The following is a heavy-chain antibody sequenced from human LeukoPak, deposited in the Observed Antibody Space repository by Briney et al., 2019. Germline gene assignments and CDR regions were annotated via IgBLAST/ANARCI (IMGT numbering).Heavy chain of an antibody. J-gene: IGHJ5*02. CDR1: GFTFSSYW. Sequence: GGSLRLSCAASGFTFSSYWMNWVRQAPGKGLEWVATIKQDGGEKYYVDSVKGRFAISRDNAKNSLFLQMNTLRVEDTAVYYCAKDSLLTVVSPVAASWGQGTLVTVSS. CDR2: IKQDGGEK. CDR3: AKDSLLTVVSPVAAS. D-gene: IGHD4-23*01. V-gene: IGHV3-7*01.